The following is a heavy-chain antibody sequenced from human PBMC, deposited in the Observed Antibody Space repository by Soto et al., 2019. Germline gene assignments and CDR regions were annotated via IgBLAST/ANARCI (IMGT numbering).Heavy chain of an antibody. CDR1: GYTFPTYG. V-gene: IGHV1-18*01. CDR3: PREFEGQSSSWPFDY. CDR2: ISVYNGFT. J-gene: IGHJ4*02. D-gene: IGHD6-13*01. Sequence: QVPLVQSGAEVKKPGASVRVSCRASGYTFPTYGIAWVRQAPGQGLEWMGWISVYNGFTHYAQKFRGRVTVTAETSTSTVYMELRSLTSDDTAVYYCPREFEGQSSSWPFDYWGQGTLVTVSS.